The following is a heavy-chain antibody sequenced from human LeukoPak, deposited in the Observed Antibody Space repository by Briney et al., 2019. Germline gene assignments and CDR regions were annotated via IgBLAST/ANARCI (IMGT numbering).Heavy chain of an antibody. J-gene: IGHJ4*02. CDR3: AKDPHYDYVWGSYPLGD. Sequence: GGSLRLSCAASGFTFSSYAMSWVRQAPGKGLEWVSAISGRGGSTYYADSVRGRFTISRDNSKNTLYLQMNSLRAEDTAVYYCAKDPHYDYVWGSYPLGDWGQGTLVTVSS. V-gene: IGHV3-23*01. D-gene: IGHD3-16*02. CDR2: ISGRGGST. CDR1: GFTFSSYA.